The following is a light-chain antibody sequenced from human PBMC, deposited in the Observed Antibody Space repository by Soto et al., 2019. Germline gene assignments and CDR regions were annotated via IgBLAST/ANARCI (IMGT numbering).Light chain of an antibody. CDR3: NSYTTSSTVV. CDR2: GVS. Sequence: QSALSQPASVSGSPGQSITISCTGTSSDVGAYNYVSWYQQYPGKAPKLIIYGVSNRPSGVSNRVSGSKSGNTASLTISRLQAEDEADYYCNSYTTSSTVVFGGGTKLTVL. J-gene: IGLJ3*02. V-gene: IGLV2-14*01. CDR1: SSDVGAYNY.